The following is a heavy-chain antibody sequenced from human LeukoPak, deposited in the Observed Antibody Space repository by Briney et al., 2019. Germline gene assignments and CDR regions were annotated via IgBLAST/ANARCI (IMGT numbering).Heavy chain of an antibody. J-gene: IGHJ6*03. D-gene: IGHD6-13*01. V-gene: IGHV4-61*02. CDR1: GGSISSGTYY. CDR3: ARAEVSIAAADYYCYYYMDV. CDR2: IYTSGST. Sequence: PSQTLSLTCTVSGGSISSGTYYWSWIRQPAGKGLEWIGRIYTSGSTNFNPSLKSRVTISVDTSKNQFSLKLSSVTAADTAVYYCARAEVSIAAADYYCYYYMDVWGKGTTVTVSS.